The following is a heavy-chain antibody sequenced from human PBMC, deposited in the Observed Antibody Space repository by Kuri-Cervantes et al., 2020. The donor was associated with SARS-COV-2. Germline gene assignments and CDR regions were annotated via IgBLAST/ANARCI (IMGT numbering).Heavy chain of an antibody. Sequence: GESLKISCAASGFTFSSYSMNWVRQAPGKGLEWVSSISSSSSYIYYADSVKGRFTISRDNAKNSLYLQMNSLRAEDTAVYYCARDLGILTGYYSHYYYYGMDVWGQGTTVTVSS. CDR1: GFTFSSYS. CDR2: ISSSSSYI. J-gene: IGHJ6*02. D-gene: IGHD3-9*01. V-gene: IGHV3-21*01. CDR3: ARDLGILTGYYSHYYYYGMDV.